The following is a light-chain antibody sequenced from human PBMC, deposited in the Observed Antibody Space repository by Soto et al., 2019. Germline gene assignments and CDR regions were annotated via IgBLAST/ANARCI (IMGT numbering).Light chain of an antibody. CDR2: HAS. CDR1: QSISTF. Sequence: DIQMTQSPSTLSASVGDKVTITCRASQSISTFLAWYQQKPGKAPKLLIYHASSLESGVPSRFSGSGSGTDFTLTNSSLQPDDFATYFCQHYNSYAGTFGQGTKVEVK. CDR3: QHYNSYAGT. J-gene: IGKJ1*01. V-gene: IGKV1-5*01.